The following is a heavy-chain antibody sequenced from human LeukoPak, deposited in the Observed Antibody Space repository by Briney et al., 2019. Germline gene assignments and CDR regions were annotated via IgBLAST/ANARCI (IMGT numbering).Heavy chain of an antibody. CDR2: ITGDDST. Sequence: GGSLRLSCAASGFTFGTFAFSWVRQAPGKGLEWVSSITGDDSTYYADSVKGRFTISRDTSSNTLYLQMNSLRAEDTALYYCAKGHYDFRDYWGQGALVTVSS. V-gene: IGHV3-23*01. J-gene: IGHJ4*02. CDR3: AKGHYDFRDY. D-gene: IGHD3-3*01. CDR1: GFTFGTFA.